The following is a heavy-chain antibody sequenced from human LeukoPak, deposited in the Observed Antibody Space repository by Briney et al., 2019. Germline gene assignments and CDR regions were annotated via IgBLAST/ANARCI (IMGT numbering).Heavy chain of an antibody. V-gene: IGHV3-7*01. D-gene: IGHD1-1*01. CDR3: ARDGSATVDAFDI. Sequence: GGSLRLSCAASGFTFSSYWMSWVRQAPGKGLEWVANIKQDGSEKYYVDSVKGRFTISRDNAKNSLYLQMNSLRAEDTAVYYCARDGSATVDAFDIWGQGTMVTVSS. CDR1: GFTFSSYW. CDR2: IKQDGSEK. J-gene: IGHJ3*02.